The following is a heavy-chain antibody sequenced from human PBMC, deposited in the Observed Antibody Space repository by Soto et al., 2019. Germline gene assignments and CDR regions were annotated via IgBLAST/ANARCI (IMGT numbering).Heavy chain of an antibody. D-gene: IGHD3-22*01. CDR3: AKGHSMYYFDY. CDR1: GNSFNNW. V-gene: IGHV3-30*18. J-gene: IGHJ4*02. Sequence: GESLKISCKGLGNSFNNWIGWVRQMPGKGLEWVAVISFDGSNKYYADSVKGRFTISRDNSKNTLYLQMNSLRAEDTAVYYCAKGHSMYYFDYWGQGTLVTVSS. CDR2: ISFDGSNK.